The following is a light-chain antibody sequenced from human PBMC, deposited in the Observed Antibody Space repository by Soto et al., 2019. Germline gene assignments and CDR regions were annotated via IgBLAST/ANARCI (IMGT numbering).Light chain of an antibody. CDR3: QKYNSAPNT. V-gene: IGKV1-27*01. CDR2: AAS. J-gene: IGKJ2*01. Sequence: DVEMTQSPSSLSACVGDRVTITCRASRDISSSLAWYQQKPGKVPKLLIYAASTLHAGVQSRFSGSGSGTFFTLTINSLQPEDVATYYCQKYNSAPNTFGRGTRLEIK. CDR1: RDISSS.